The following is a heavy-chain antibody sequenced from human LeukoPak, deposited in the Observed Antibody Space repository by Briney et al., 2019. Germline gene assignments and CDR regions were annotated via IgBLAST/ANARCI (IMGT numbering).Heavy chain of an antibody. CDR3: ARDVRGSVTSYFYYYMDV. CDR2: IKQDGSEK. CDR1: GFTFSSYW. Sequence: GGSLRLSCAASGFTFSSYWMSWVRQAPGKGLEWVANIKQDGSEKYSVDSVKGRFTISRDNAKNSLYLQMNSLRTEDTAVYYCARDVRGSVTSYFYYYMDVWGKGATVTVSS. D-gene: IGHD5-18*01. V-gene: IGHV3-7*01. J-gene: IGHJ6*03.